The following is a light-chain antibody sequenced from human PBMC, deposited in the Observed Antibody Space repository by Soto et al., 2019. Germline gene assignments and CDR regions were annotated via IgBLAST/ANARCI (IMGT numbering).Light chain of an antibody. CDR2: VGS. V-gene: IGKV2-28*01. CDR3: MQALQTPLT. J-gene: IGKJ1*01. CDR1: QSLLHTNGYNY. Sequence: DVVMTQSPLSLPVTPGEPASISCRSSQSLLHTNGYNYLHWYLQKPGQSPQLLIYVGSNRASGVSDRFSGNGAGTDFTLKISELETEDVGVYYWMQALQTPLTFGQGTKVEIK.